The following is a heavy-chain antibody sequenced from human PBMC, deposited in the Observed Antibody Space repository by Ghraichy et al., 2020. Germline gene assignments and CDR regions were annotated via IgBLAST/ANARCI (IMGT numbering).Heavy chain of an antibody. V-gene: IGHV4-34*01. Sequence: SETLSLTCAVYGGSFSGYYWSWIRQPPGKGLEWIGEINHSGSTNYNPSLKSRVTISVDTSKNQFSLKLSSVTAADTAVYYCARAKYCTNGVCYSFYYYYMDVWGKGTTVTVSS. CDR3: ARAKYCTNGVCYSFYYYYMDV. CDR1: GGSFSGYY. D-gene: IGHD2-8*01. CDR2: INHSGST. J-gene: IGHJ6*03.